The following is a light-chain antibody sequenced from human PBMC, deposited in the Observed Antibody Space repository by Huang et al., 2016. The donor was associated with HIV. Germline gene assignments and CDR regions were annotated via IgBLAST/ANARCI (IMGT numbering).Light chain of an antibody. Sequence: EIALTQSPGTLSLSPGERATLSCRASQSVSSSYLAWYQQKPGQAPMLLIYGASSMATGIPDRFSGSGSGTDFTLTISRLEPEDFAVYYCQQYGSSPWTFGQGTKVEIK. CDR2: GAS. V-gene: IGKV3-20*01. CDR1: QSVSSSY. CDR3: QQYGSSPWT. J-gene: IGKJ1*01.